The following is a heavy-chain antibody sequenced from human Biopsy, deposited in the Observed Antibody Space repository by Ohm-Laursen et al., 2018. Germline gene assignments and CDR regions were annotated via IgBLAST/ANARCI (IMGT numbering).Heavy chain of an antibody. CDR2: INPNSGNA. Sequence: SVKVSCKASGYTFAGYYLHWVRQAPGHGLEWMGWINPNSGNANYAQSFQGRLTVTRDTSISTAYMELTSLTFDNTAIYYVARVPAYPSIDGYYGLDLWGQGTTVTVSS. V-gene: IGHV1-2*02. CDR3: ARVPAYPSIDGYYGLDL. D-gene: IGHD3-9*01. J-gene: IGHJ6*02. CDR1: GYTFAGYY.